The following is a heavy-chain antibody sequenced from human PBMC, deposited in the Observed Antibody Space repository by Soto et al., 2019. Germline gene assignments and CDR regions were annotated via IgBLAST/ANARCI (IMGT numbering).Heavy chain of an antibody. CDR3: AKDAYRYSSSSLDY. V-gene: IGHV3-30*18. CDR1: GFTFSSYG. J-gene: IGHJ4*02. Sequence: ESGGGVVQPGRSLRLSCAASGFTFSSYGMHWVRQAPCKGLEWVAVISYDGSNKYYADSVKGRFTISRDNSKNTLYLQMNSLRAEDTAVYYCAKDAYRYSSSSLDYWGQGTLVTVSS. CDR2: ISYDGSNK. D-gene: IGHD6-13*01.